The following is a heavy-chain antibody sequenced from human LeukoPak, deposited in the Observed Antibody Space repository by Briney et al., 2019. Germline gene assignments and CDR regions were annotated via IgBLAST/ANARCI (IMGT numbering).Heavy chain of an antibody. Sequence: GGSLRLSYAASGFTVSSNYMSWVRQAPGKGLEWVSVIFSGGSTYYADSVKGRFTISRDNSKNTLYLQMNSLRDEDTAVYYCARAPWGSSYGSGSYYWFDHWGQGTLVTVSS. V-gene: IGHV3-66*01. CDR3: ARAPWGSSYGSGSYYWFDH. CDR2: IFSGGST. CDR1: GFTVSSNY. D-gene: IGHD3-10*01. J-gene: IGHJ5*02.